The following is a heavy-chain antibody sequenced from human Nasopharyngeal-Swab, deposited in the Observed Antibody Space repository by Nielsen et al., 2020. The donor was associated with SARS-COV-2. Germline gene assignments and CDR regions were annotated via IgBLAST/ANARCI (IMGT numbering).Heavy chain of an antibody. D-gene: IGHD6-19*01. J-gene: IGHJ4*02. Sequence: PGGSLRPSCKGSGYSFSTYWITWVRQMPGKGLEWMGRIDPSDSYTNYSPSFHGHVTISTDKSINTAYLQWNSLKASDTAIYYCARQRGISVAGGTLDYWGPGTLVTVAS. CDR2: IDPSDSYT. CDR3: ARQRGISVAGGTLDY. CDR1: GYSFSTYW. V-gene: IGHV5-10-1*01.